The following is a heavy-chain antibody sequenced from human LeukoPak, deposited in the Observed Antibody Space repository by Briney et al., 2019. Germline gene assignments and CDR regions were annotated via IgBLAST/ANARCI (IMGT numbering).Heavy chain of an antibody. CDR3: ARARTRSWIQLWTLDY. J-gene: IGHJ4*02. V-gene: IGHV3-48*03. CDR1: GFTFSSYE. D-gene: IGHD5-18*01. CDR2: ISSSGSTI. Sequence: SGGSLRLSXAASGFTFSSYEMNWVRQTPGKGLEWVSYISSSGSTIYYADSVKGRFTISRDNAKNSLYLQMNSLRAEDTAVYYCARARTRSWIQLWTLDYWGQGTLVTVSS.